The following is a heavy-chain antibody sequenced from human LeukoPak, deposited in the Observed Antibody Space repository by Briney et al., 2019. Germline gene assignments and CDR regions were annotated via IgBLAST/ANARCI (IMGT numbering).Heavy chain of an antibody. V-gene: IGHV3-9*01. CDR1: GFTFDDYA. J-gene: IGHJ3*02. CDR3: ARRDFWSGYYAFDI. Sequence: GGSLRLSCAASGFTFDDYAMHWVRQAPGKGLEWVSGISWNSGSIGYADSVKGRFTISRDNAKNSLYLQMNSLRAEDTAVYYCARRDFWSGYYAFDIWGQGTMVTVSS. CDR2: ISWNSGSI. D-gene: IGHD3-3*01.